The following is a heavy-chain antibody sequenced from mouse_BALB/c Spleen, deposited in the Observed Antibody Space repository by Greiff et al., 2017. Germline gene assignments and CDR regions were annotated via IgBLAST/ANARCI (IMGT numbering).Heavy chain of an antibody. CDR2: IDPSDSYT. Sequence: QVQLQQPGAELVKPGASVKMSCKASGYTFTSYWMHWVKQRPGQGLEWIGVIDPSDSYTSYNQKFKGKATLTVDTSSSTAYMQLSSLTSEDSAVYYCTRREVRRGDFDYWGQGTTLTVSS. V-gene: IGHV1S127*01. CDR3: TRREVRRGDFDY. D-gene: IGHD2-14*01. CDR1: GYTFTSYW. J-gene: IGHJ2*01.